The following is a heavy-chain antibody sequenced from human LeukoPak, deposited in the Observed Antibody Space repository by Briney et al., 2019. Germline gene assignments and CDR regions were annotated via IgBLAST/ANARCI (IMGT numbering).Heavy chain of an antibody. CDR1: GFTFSDYY. CDR2: ISSSGSTI. CDR3: ASLKFYGDYVPGPDY. Sequence: PGGSLRLSCAASGFTFSDYYMSWIRQAPGKGLEWVSYISSSGSTIYYADSVKGRFTISRDNAKNSLYLQMNSLRAEDTAVYYCASLKFYGDYVPGPDYWGQGTLVTVSS. D-gene: IGHD4-17*01. V-gene: IGHV3-11*04. J-gene: IGHJ4*02.